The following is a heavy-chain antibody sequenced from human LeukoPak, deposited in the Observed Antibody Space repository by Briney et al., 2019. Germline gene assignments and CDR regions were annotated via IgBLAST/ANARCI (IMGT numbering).Heavy chain of an antibody. CDR2: INHSGSI. CDR1: GGSFSGYY. Sequence: SETLSLSCAVYGGSFSGYYWSWIRQPPGKGLEWIGEINHSGSINYNPSLKSRVTISVDTSKNQLSLKLSSVTAADTAVYYCARGDSSVGLNYWGQGTLVTVSS. CDR3: ARGDSSVGLNY. J-gene: IGHJ4*02. V-gene: IGHV4-34*01. D-gene: IGHD1-26*01.